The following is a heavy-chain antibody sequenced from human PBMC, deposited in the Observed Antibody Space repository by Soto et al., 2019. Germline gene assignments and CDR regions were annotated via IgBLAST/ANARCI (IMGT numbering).Heavy chain of an antibody. D-gene: IGHD3-10*01. Sequence: QVQLVQSGAEVKKPGASVKVSCKASGYVFISYGISWVRQAPGQGLEWMGWISRHNGNTNYAQKFQGRVTMTTDASTSTAYMELRSLRSDDTAVYYCVRDFDGSGNYYTDYWGQGTLVTVS. V-gene: IGHV1-18*04. CDR2: ISRHNGNT. CDR3: VRDFDGSGNYYTDY. J-gene: IGHJ4*02. CDR1: GYVFISYG.